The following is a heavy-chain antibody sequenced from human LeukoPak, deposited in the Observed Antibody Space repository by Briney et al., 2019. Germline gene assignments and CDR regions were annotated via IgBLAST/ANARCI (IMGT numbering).Heavy chain of an antibody. CDR1: GGSVSSYY. CDR3: AVDNRDY. V-gene: IGHV4-4*07. CDR2: IXTNXNX. J-gene: IGHJ4*02. D-gene: IGHD3-9*01. Sequence: SETLSLTCTVSGGSVSSYYWXXXRQAAGKGLEWXGRIXTNXNXNYNPSLESRVTIXXDXSKNQFSLKLLSVTAADTGMYYCAVDNRDYWGQGTLVTVSS.